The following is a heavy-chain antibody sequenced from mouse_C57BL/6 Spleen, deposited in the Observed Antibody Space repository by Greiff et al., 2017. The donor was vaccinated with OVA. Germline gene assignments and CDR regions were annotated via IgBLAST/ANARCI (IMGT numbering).Heavy chain of an antibody. CDR2: INPNNGGT. J-gene: IGHJ4*01. D-gene: IGHD4-1*01. CDR3: ARAWEDAMDY. V-gene: IGHV1-18*01. Sequence: EVKLVESGPELVKPGASVKIPCKASGYTFTDYNMDWVKQSHGKSLEWIGDINPNNGGTIYNQKFKGKATLTVDKSSSTAYMELRSLTSEDTAVYYCARAWEDAMDYWGQGTSVTVSS. CDR1: GYTFTDYN.